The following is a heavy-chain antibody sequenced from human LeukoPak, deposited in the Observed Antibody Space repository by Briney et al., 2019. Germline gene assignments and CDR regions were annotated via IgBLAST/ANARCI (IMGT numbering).Heavy chain of an antibody. J-gene: IGHJ5*02. D-gene: IGHD3-16*01. V-gene: IGHV7-4-1*02. CDR3: ARDPFRARGVWYWFDP. CDR1: GYTFTSYA. CDR2: INTNTGNP. Sequence: ASVKVPCKASGYTFTSYAMNWVRQAPGQGLEWMGWINTNTGNPTYAQGFTGRFVFSLDTSVSTAYLQISSLKAEDTAVYYCARDPFRARGVWYWFDPWGQGTLVTVSS.